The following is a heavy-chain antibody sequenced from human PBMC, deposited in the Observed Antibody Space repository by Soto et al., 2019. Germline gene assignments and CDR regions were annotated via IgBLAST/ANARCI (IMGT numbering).Heavy chain of an antibody. CDR3: AAGGGLPRYY. CDR2: IYHSGST. V-gene: IGHV4-30-2*01. CDR1: GGSISSGGYS. J-gene: IGHJ4*02. D-gene: IGHD5-12*01. Sequence: QLQLQESGSGLVKPSQTLSLTCAGSGGSISSGGYSWSWILQPPGKGLEWIGYIYHSGSTYYNPSLKSRVTIAVDRSKNQFSLKLSSVTAADTVVYYCAAGGGLPRYYWGQGTLVTVSS.